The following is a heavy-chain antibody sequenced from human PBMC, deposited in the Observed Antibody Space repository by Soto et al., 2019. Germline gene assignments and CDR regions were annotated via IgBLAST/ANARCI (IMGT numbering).Heavy chain of an antibody. J-gene: IGHJ6*02. Sequence: GGSLRLSCAASGFTFSSYAMSWVRQAPGKGLEWVSAISGSGGSTYYAASVKGRFTISRDNSKNTLYLQMNSLRAEDTAVYYCAKDLNDEKYYYYGMDVWGQGTTVTVSS. V-gene: IGHV3-23*01. CDR2: ISGSGGST. CDR3: AKDLNDEKYYYYGMDV. CDR1: GFTFSSYA.